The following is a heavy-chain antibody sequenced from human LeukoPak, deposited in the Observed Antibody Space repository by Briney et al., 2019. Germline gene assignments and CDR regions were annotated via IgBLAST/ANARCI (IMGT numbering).Heavy chain of an antibody. CDR1: GFTFSSYA. V-gene: IGHV3-30-3*01. J-gene: IGHJ4*02. CDR2: ISYDGSNK. CDR3: ARSPRRYCSSTSCCFDY. D-gene: IGHD2-2*01. Sequence: GGSLRLSCAASGFTFSSYAMHWVRQAPGKGLEWVAVISYDGSNKYYADSVKGRFTISRDNSKNTLYLQMNSLRAEDTAVYYCARSPRRYCSSTSCCFDYWGQGTLVTVSS.